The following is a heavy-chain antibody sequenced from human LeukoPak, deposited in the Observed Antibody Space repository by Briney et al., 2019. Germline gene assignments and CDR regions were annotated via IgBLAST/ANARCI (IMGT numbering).Heavy chain of an antibody. CDR2: IKQDGSEE. J-gene: IGHJ5*02. CDR3: VRGSSGTVVRGVSWAWFDP. CDR1: GFSLSRYW. Sequence: GGSLRLSCAASGFSLSRYWMTWVRQAPGKGLERVANIKQDGSEEYYVDSVKGRFTISRDNAKNSLYLQMNSLRAEDTAVYYCVRGSSGTVVRGVSWAWFDPWGQGTLVTVSS. V-gene: IGHV3-7*02. D-gene: IGHD3-10*01.